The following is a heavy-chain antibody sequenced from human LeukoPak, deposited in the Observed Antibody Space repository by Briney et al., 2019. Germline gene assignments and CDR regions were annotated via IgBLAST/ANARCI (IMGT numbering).Heavy chain of an antibody. J-gene: IGHJ6*02. CDR2: IYYSGST. CDR3: ARTHYDFWSMDV. V-gene: IGHV4-61*08. Sequence: SETLSLTCTVSGGSISSSDYYWSWIRQPPGKGLEWIGYIYYSGSTNYNPSLKSRVTISVDTSKNQFSLKLSSVTAADTAVYYCARTHYDFWSMDVWGQGTTVTVSS. CDR1: GGSISSSDYY. D-gene: IGHD3-3*01.